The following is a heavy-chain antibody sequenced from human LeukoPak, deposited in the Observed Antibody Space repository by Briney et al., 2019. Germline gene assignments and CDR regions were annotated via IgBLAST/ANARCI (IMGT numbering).Heavy chain of an antibody. D-gene: IGHD3-22*01. J-gene: IGHJ6*02. CDR2: IWYDGSNK. V-gene: IGHV3-33*01. Sequence: PGGSLRLSCAASEFTFSSYGMHWVRQAPGKGLEWVAVIWYDGSNKYYADSVKGRFTISRDNSKNTLYLQMNSLRAEDTAVYYCARVPLLRYYYDSSGYYYAGYYGMDVWGQGTTVTVSS. CDR1: EFTFSSYG. CDR3: ARVPLLRYYYDSSGYYYAGYYGMDV.